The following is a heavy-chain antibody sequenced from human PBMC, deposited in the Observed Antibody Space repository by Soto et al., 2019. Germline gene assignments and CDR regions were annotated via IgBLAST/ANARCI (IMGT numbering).Heavy chain of an antibody. D-gene: IGHD6-19*01. V-gene: IGHV3-30*18. Sequence: GGSLRLSCAASGFTFSSYGMHWVRQAPGKGLEWVAVISYDGSNKYYADSVKGRFTISRDNSKNTLYLQMNSLRAEDTAVYYCAKDAARIAVAGIATDYWGQGTLVTVSS. CDR3: AKDAARIAVAGIATDY. CDR1: GFTFSSYG. CDR2: ISYDGSNK. J-gene: IGHJ4*02.